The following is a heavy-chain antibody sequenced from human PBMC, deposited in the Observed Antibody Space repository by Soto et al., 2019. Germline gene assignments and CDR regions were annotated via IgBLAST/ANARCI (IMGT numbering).Heavy chain of an antibody. CDR1: GGSFSNYG. Sequence: GGSLRLSCAASGGSFSNYGMHWVRQAPGKGLEWVTVISNDGNNRYYEDSVKGRFTISRDNSKNTLYLQMNGLTTEDTAVYYCAKVRAGYSYGEFGFDYWGQGTLVTVSS. V-gene: IGHV3-30*18. CDR2: ISNDGNNR. J-gene: IGHJ4*02. CDR3: AKVRAGYSYGEFGFDY. D-gene: IGHD5-18*01.